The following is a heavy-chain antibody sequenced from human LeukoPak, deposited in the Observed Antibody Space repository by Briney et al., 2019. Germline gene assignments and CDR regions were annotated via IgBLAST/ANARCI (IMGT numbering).Heavy chain of an antibody. CDR2: INHSGST. J-gene: IGHJ4*02. V-gene: IGHV4-34*01. CDR1: GGSFSGYY. Sequence: PSETPSLTCAVYGGSFSGYYWSWIRQPPGKGLEWIGEINHSGSTNYNPSLKSRVTISVDTSKNQFSLKLSSVTAADTAVYYCVAYSSSWSATTFDYWGQGTLVTVSS. CDR3: VAYSSSWSATTFDY. D-gene: IGHD6-13*01.